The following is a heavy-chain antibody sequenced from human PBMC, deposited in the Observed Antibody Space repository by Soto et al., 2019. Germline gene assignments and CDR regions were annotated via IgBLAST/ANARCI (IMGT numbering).Heavy chain of an antibody. D-gene: IGHD6-13*01. V-gene: IGHV3-30*18. CDR3: AKDLAAAAAEHGVDY. Sequence: QVQLVESGGGVVQPGRSLRLSCAASGFTFSSYGMHWVRQAPGKGLEWVAVISYDGSNKYYADSVKGRFTISRDNSKNTLYLQMNSLRAEDTAVYYCAKDLAAAAAEHGVDYWGQGTLVTVSS. CDR2: ISYDGSNK. CDR1: GFTFSSYG. J-gene: IGHJ4*02.